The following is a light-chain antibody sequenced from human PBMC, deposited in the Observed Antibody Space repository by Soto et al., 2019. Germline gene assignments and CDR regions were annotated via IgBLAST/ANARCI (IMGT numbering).Light chain of an antibody. CDR1: QSVSSN. Sequence: EIVMTQSPATLSVSPGERATVSCRASQSVSSNLAWYQQKPGQAPRLLIYGASTRDTGIPARFSGSGSGTEFTLTIGSRQSEDFAVYYCQQYNNWPRTFGQGTKLEIK. V-gene: IGKV3-15*01. CDR3: QQYNNWPRT. CDR2: GAS. J-gene: IGKJ2*01.